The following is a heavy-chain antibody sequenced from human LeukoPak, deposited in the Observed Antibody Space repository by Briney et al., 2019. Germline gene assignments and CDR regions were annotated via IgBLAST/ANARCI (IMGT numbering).Heavy chain of an antibody. CDR3: AKDLAEMATIIDY. CDR1: GFTFSSYA. J-gene: IGHJ4*02. D-gene: IGHD5-24*01. Sequence: RGSLRLSCAASGFTFSSYAMSWVRQAPGKGLEWVSAFSGSGRSTYYADSVKGRFTISRDNSKNTLYLQMNRLTAEDTAVYYCAKDLAEMATIIDYWGQGTLVTVPT. CDR2: FSGSGRST. V-gene: IGHV3-23*01.